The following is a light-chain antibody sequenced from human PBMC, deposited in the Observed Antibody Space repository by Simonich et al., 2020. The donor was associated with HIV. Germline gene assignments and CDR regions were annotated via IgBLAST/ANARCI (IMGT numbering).Light chain of an antibody. Sequence: IQMTQSPSTLSASVGDRVTIACRASQSISSYLAWYQQKPGKAPKLLIYKASSLESGVPSRFSGSGSGTDFTLTISSLQPEDVATYYCQQSYSTPRTFGQGTKVEIK. CDR1: QSISSY. V-gene: IGKV1-5*03. CDR3: QQSYSTPRT. CDR2: KAS. J-gene: IGKJ1*01.